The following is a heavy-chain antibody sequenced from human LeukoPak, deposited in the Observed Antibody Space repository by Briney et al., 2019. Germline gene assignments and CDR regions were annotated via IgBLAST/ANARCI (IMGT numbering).Heavy chain of an antibody. CDR3: ARERLGELSSYYFDY. D-gene: IGHD3-16*02. CDR1: GYTFTSYG. Sequence: ASVKVSCKASGYTFTSYGISWVRQAPGQGLEWMEWISAYNGNTNYAQKLQGRVTMTTDTSTSTAYMELRSLRSDDTAVYYCARERLGELSSYYFDYWGQGTLVTVSS. J-gene: IGHJ4*02. CDR2: ISAYNGNT. V-gene: IGHV1-18*01.